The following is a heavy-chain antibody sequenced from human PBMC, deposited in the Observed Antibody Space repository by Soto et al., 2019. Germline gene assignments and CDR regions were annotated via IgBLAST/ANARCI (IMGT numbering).Heavy chain of an antibody. CDR2: IYPGDSDT. CDR3: AGGGVRGVITRTRDYYGMDV. CDR1: GSRCVSYG. V-gene: IGHV5-51*01. D-gene: IGHD3-10*01. J-gene: IGHJ6*02. Sequence: PGVSLKIPCEGSGSRCVSYGIGRVRKMHGKGLEWMGIIYPGDSDTRYSPSFQGQVTISADKSISTAYLQWSSLKASDTAMYYCAGGGVRGVITRTRDYYGMDVWGQGTTVTVSS.